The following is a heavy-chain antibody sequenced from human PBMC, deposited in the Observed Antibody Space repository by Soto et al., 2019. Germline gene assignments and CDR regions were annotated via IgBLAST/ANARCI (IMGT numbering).Heavy chain of an antibody. CDR2: ISGYNGDT. J-gene: IGHJ6*02. CDR1: GYTFTRYG. V-gene: IGHV1-18*01. CDR3: AKXXQPPYYYYGLDV. Sequence: QGHLVQSGAEVKKPGTSVKVSCKASGYTFTRYGISWVRQAPGQGLEWMGWISGYNGDTNYAQNLQGRVTMTIDTSTSTAYMXLRXXTSDDTXVYXXAKXXQPPYYYYGLDVWGQGTTVTVSS.